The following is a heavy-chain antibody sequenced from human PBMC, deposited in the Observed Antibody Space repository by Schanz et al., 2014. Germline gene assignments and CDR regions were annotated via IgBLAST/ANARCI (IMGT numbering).Heavy chain of an antibody. CDR1: GYTFVSYS. Sequence: QVQLVQSGAEVKKPGASVKVSCKASGYTFVSYSMHWVRQAPGQGLEWMGIINPSGGGTSYALRFQDRVTVTRDTSRSTVYMELSSLRSEDTAVYYCARDFSAYVGNYFDYWGQGTLVNGSS. V-gene: IGHV1-46*01. D-gene: IGHD5-12*01. CDR2: INPSGGGT. CDR3: ARDFSAYVGNYFDY. J-gene: IGHJ4*02.